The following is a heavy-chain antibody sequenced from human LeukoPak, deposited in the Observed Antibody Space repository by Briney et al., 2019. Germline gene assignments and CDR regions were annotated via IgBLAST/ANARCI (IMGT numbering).Heavy chain of an antibody. CDR2: INPSGGST. V-gene: IGHV1-46*01. CDR3: ARDSPKGWLGDEAFDI. J-gene: IGHJ3*02. D-gene: IGHD5-24*01. Sequence: GASVKVSCKASGYTFTSYYIHWVRQAPGQGLEWMGIINPSGGSTNYAQKFQDRVTMTRDMSTSTVYMELSSLRSDDTAVYFCARDSPKGWLGDEAFDIWGQGTMVTVSS. CDR1: GYTFTSYY.